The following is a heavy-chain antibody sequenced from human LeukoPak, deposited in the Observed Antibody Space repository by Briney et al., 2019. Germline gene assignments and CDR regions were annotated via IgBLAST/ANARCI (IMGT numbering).Heavy chain of an antibody. V-gene: IGHV3-30*18. CDR2: ISYDRSNK. Sequence: GRSLRLSCAASGFTFSSYGMHWVRQAPGKGLEWVAVISYDRSNKYYADSVKGRFTISRDNSKNTLYLQMNSLRAEDTAVYYCAKSDSDLGVLWLGGIDYWGQGTLVTVSS. D-gene: IGHD3-10*01. J-gene: IGHJ4*02. CDR3: AKSDSDLGVLWLGGIDY. CDR1: GFTFSSYG.